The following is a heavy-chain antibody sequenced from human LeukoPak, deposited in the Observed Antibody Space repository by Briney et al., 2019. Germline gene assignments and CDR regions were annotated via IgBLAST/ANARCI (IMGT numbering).Heavy chain of an antibody. CDR2: VYDNDIS. D-gene: IGHD5-12*01. CDR3: ARGLVLATDDAFDI. CDR1: GASIRSYF. J-gene: IGHJ3*02. V-gene: IGHV4-59*01. Sequence: SETLSLTCSVSGASIRSYFWSWIRQSPGKGLEWIGYVYDNDISNFNPSLESRVTILVDRSKSQFTLKLRSVTAADTAVYYCARGLVLATDDAFDIWGPGTMVTVSS.